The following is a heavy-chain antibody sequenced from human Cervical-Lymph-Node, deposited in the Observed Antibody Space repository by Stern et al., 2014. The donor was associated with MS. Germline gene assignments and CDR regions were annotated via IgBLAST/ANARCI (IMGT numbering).Heavy chain of an antibody. V-gene: IGHV3-21*01. CDR2: ISSSSSYI. J-gene: IGHJ6*02. Sequence: EVQLVESGGGLVKPGGSLRLSCAASGFTFSSYSMNWVRQAPGKGLEWFSYISSSSSYIYYADSVRGRVPFSRDNTKNSLYLQMNSLRAEDTAVYYCARDQGDYYYYGMDVWGQGTTVTVSS. CDR1: GFTFSSYS. CDR3: ARDQGDYYYYGMDV.